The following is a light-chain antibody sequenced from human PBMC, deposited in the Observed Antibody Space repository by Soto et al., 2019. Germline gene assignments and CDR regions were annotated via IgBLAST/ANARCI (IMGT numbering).Light chain of an antibody. CDR2: DTS. CDR1: QSVTRTY. CDR3: QEYGNSRT. Sequence: EVVLTQSPGTLSLSPGERATLSCRAGQSVTRTYLAWYQQKPGQAPRLLIYDTSSRATGIPDRFSGSGSGTDFVLSISRLEPDDFAVYYCQEYGNSRTFGQGTKVDIK. V-gene: IGKV3-20*01. J-gene: IGKJ1*01.